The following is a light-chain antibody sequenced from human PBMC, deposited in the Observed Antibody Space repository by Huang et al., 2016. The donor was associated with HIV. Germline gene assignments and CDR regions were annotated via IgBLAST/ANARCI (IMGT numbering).Light chain of an antibody. CDR2: GAS. V-gene: IGKV1-NL1*01. CDR3: QQYLTTPYT. CDR1: QGVTNS. J-gene: IGKJ2*01. Sequence: DIEMTQSPSSLSASVRDRVTITCRASQGVTNSLAWYQQKPGKAPKLLVYGASSLERGVPSRFRGSGSGTDYTLTITSLQPEDFATYYCQQYLTTPYTFGQGTKLEIK.